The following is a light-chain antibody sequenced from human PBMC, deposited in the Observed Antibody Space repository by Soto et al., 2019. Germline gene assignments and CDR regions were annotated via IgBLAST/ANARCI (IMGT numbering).Light chain of an antibody. CDR3: QQYGFSLIA. CDR1: QTVSTSY. V-gene: IGKV3-20*01. CDR2: GAS. J-gene: IGKJ4*01. Sequence: EIVLTQSPGTLSLSPGERATLSCRASQTVSTSYVAWYQQKPGQAPRLLIYGASSRATGIPDRFSGSGSGTDYTLTISRLEPEDFGVYYCQQYGFSLIAFGGGTKVEI.